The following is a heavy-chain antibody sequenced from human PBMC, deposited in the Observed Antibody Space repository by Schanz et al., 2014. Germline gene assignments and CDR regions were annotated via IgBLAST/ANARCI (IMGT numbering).Heavy chain of an antibody. J-gene: IGHJ4*02. V-gene: IGHV3-74*02. CDR1: GFTFSSHW. D-gene: IGHD3-10*01. Sequence: VQLVESGGGVVQPGGSLRLSCAASGFTFSSHWMHWVRQDPGKGLVWVARINSVGSNTDYADSVTGRFTISRDNAKNTLYLQMNSLRAEDTAVYHCVSSGSYSSYAFWGQGTLVTVSS. CDR3: VSSGSYSSYAF. CDR2: INSVGSNT.